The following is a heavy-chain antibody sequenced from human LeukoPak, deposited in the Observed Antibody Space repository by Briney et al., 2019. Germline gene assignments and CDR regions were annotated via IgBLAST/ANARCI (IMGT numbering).Heavy chain of an antibody. CDR2: ISSSGSTI. D-gene: IGHD3-9*01. J-gene: IGHJ4*02. CDR3: AREGDDILTGYYASD. CDR1: GFTFSDAW. V-gene: IGHV3-11*04. Sequence: GGSLRLSCAASGFTFSDAWMSWVRQAPGKGLEWVSYISSSGSTIYYADSVKGRFTISRDNAKNSLYLQMYSLRAEDTAVYYCAREGDDILTGYYASDWGQGTLVTVSS.